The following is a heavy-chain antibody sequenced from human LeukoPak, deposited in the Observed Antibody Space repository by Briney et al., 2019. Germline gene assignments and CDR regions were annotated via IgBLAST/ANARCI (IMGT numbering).Heavy chain of an antibody. CDR3: ARPGYCTNGVCYSPGAHWHAFDI. V-gene: IGHV1-18*01. D-gene: IGHD2-8*01. CDR2: ISAYNGNT. Sequence: HRASVKVSCTASGYTFTSYGISWVRQAPGQGLEWMGWISAYNGNTNYAQKLQGRVTMTTDTSTSTAYMELRSLRSDDTAVYYCARPGYCTNGVCYSPGAHWHAFDIWGQGTMVTVSS. CDR1: GYTFTSYG. J-gene: IGHJ3*02.